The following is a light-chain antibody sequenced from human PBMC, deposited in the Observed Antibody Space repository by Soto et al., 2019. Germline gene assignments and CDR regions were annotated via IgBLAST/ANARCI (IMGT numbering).Light chain of an antibody. V-gene: IGKV3-11*01. CDR2: DAS. CDR1: QIVSTY. CDR3: QQSRSWPPTIT. Sequence: EILLTQSRATMSLSPGERATLSCMDSQIVSTYLAWYQQRPGQAPRLLIYDASYRATDIPPRFSGSGSGTDFTLTISSLEPEDFAVYYCQQSRSWPPTITFGKGTIVEIK. J-gene: IGKJ5*01.